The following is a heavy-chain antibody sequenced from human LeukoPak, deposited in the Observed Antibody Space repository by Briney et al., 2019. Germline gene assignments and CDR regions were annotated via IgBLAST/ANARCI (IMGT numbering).Heavy chain of an antibody. D-gene: IGHD3-22*01. CDR3: AQDGAWLRFDY. V-gene: IGHV4-38-2*02. Sequence: PSETLSLTCTVSGYSISSAYFWGWIRQPPGKGLEWIGSINHSGTTYYNPSLKSRVTISVDTSNNQFSLRLSSVTAADTAVYYCAQDGAWLRFDYWGQGTLVTVSS. J-gene: IGHJ4*02. CDR2: INHSGTT. CDR1: GYSISSAYF.